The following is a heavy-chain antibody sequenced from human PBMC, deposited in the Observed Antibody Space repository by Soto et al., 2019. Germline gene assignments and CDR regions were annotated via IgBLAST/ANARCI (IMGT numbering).Heavy chain of an antibody. J-gene: IGHJ4*02. CDR3: VARARFDY. CDR1: GFTFDDYA. CDR2: ISWNSGSI. Sequence: EVQLVESGGGLVQPGRSLRLSCAASGFTFDDYAMHWVRQAPGKGLEWVSGISWNSGSIDYADSVKGRFTISRDNAKNSLYLQMNSLRAEDTALYYCVARARFDYWGQGTLVTVSS. V-gene: IGHV3-9*01.